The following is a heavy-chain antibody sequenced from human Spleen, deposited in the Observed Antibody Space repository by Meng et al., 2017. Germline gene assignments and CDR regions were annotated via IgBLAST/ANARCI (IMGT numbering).Heavy chain of an antibody. CDR1: GGTFSSYT. CDR2: IIPILGIA. CDR3: ARHLFWDSSGYYYFNAFDI. V-gene: IGHV1-69*02. D-gene: IGHD3-22*01. J-gene: IGHJ3*02. Sequence: SVKVSCKASGGTFSSYTISWVRQAPGQGLEWMGRIIPILGIANYAQKFQGRVTITADESTSTAYMELSSLRSEDTAVYYCARHLFWDSSGYYYFNAFDIWGQGTMVTVSS.